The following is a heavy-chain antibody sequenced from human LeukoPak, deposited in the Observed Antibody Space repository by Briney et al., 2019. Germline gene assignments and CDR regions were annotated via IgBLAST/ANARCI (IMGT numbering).Heavy chain of an antibody. Sequence: SETLSLTCTVSGGSISSYYWSWIRQPAGKGLEWIGRIYTSGSTNYNLSLKSRVTMTVDTSKNQFSLKLSSVTAADTAVYYCARDQPSYCSSTSCYYAFDIWGQGTMVTVSS. J-gene: IGHJ3*02. CDR2: IYTSGST. D-gene: IGHD2-2*01. CDR1: GGSISSYY. CDR3: ARDQPSYCSSTSCYYAFDI. V-gene: IGHV4-4*07.